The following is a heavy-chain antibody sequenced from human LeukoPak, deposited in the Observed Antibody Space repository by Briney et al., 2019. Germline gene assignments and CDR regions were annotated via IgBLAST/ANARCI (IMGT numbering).Heavy chain of an antibody. CDR2: ISYDGSNR. D-gene: IGHD3-22*01. CDR3: ARDYRMHYYDSSGYGGFDY. Sequence: GGSLRLSCAASGFTFSSYGMHWVRQAPGKGLEWVAVISYDGSNRYYADSVKGRFTISRDTSKNTLYLQMNSLRAEDTAVYYCARDYRMHYYDSSGYGGFDYWGQGTLVTVSS. V-gene: IGHV3-30*03. J-gene: IGHJ4*02. CDR1: GFTFSSYG.